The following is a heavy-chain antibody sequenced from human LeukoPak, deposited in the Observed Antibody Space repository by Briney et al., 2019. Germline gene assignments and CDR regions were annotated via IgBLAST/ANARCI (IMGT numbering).Heavy chain of an antibody. CDR3: AREGRQDYVYFDC. CDR2: INYSGNT. J-gene: IGHJ4*02. V-gene: IGHV4-59*01. D-gene: IGHD4-17*01. Sequence: PSETLSLTCTVYGDSISSYYLSWIRQPPGKGLEWMGYINYSGNTNYNPSLKSRVTISVDTSKNQFSLRLTSVTAADTAVYYCAREGRQDYVYFDCWGQGTLVTVSS. CDR1: GDSISSYY.